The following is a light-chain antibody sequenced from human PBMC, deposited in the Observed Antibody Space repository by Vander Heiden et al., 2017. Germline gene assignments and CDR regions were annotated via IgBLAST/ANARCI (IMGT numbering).Light chain of an antibody. J-gene: IGLJ3*02. CDR1: SSDVGGYNY. V-gene: IGLV2-14*01. CDR2: EVS. CDR3: SSYTSSSTWV. Sequence: SALTQPASASGSPGQSITISCTGTSSDVGGYNYVSWYQQHPRKPPKLMIYEVSNRPSGVSNRFSGSKSGNTASLTISGLQAEDEADYYCSSYTSSSTWVFGGGTKLTVL.